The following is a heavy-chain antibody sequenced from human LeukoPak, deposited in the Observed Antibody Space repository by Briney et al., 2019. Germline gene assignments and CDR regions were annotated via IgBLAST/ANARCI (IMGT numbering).Heavy chain of an antibody. Sequence: PGGSLRLSCAASGFTFSSYWMSWVRQAPGKGLEWVANIKQDGSEKYYVDSVKGRFTISRDNSKNTMYLQMNRLGAEDTAAYYCARGNYYGMDVWGQGTTVIVSS. D-gene: IGHD3-10*01. CDR1: GFTFSSYW. J-gene: IGHJ6*02. CDR3: ARGNYYGMDV. CDR2: IKQDGSEK. V-gene: IGHV3-7*01.